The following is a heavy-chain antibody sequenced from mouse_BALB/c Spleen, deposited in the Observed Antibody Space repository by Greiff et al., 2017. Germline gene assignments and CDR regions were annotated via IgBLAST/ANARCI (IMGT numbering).Heavy chain of an antibody. CDR3: VRQRYRYWYFDV. V-gene: IGHV10-1*02. CDR2: IRSKSNNYAT. Sequence: EVQLVESGGGLVQPKGSLKLSCAASGFTFNTYAMNWVRQAPGKGLEWVARIRSKSNNYATYYADSVKDRFTISRDDSQSMLYLQMNNLKTEDTAMYHCVRQRYRYWYFDVWGAGTTVTVSS. D-gene: IGHD1-1*01. J-gene: IGHJ1*01. CDR1: GFTFNTYA.